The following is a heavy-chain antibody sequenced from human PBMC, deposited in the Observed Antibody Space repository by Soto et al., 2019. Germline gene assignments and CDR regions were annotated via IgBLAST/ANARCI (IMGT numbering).Heavy chain of an antibody. CDR1: GFTFGDSY. J-gene: IGHJ5*02. Sequence: QVQLVESGGGLVPRGGSLRLSCAGSGFTFGDSYMSWIRQAPGKGLEWLSYISPGSRYPAYADSVKGRFTISRDNARRSLFLQMTSLTAEDTAMYYCVRGGGGGLFDPWGQGTMVTVSS. CDR3: VRGGGGGLFDP. D-gene: IGHD2-15*01. CDR2: ISPGSRYP. V-gene: IGHV3-11*06.